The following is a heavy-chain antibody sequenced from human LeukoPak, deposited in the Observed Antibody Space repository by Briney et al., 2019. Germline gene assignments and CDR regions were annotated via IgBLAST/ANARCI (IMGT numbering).Heavy chain of an antibody. CDR1: GFTFSRYW. J-gene: IGHJ4*02. CDR3: ARDSSGFDY. CDR2: IKQDGSET. V-gene: IGHV3-7*01. Sequence: GGSLRLSCAASGFTFSRYWMNWVRQAPGKGLEWVANIKQDGSETYYVESVKGRFTISRDSAKNSLYLQMNSLRAEDTAVYYCARDSSGFDYWGQGTLVTVSS. D-gene: IGHD6-19*01.